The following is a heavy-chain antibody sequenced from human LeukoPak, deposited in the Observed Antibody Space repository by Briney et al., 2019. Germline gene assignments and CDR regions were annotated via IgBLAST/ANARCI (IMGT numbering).Heavy chain of an antibody. CDR1: GYTFIGYY. J-gene: IGHJ4*02. Sequence: GASVKVSCKASGYTFIGYYIHWVRQAPGQGLEWMGWINPNSGGTNYAQKFQGRVTMTRETSISTAYMELSRLISDDTAVYHCARADCSSTNCYLFDCWGQGTLVTVSS. V-gene: IGHV1-2*02. D-gene: IGHD2-2*01. CDR2: INPNSGGT. CDR3: ARADCSSTNCYLFDC.